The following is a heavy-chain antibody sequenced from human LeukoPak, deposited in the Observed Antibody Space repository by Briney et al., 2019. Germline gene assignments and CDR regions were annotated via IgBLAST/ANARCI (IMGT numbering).Heavy chain of an antibody. J-gene: IGHJ6*03. Sequence: SVKVSCKASGGTFSSYAISWVRQAPGQGLEWMGGIIPIFGTANYAQKFQGRVTITTDESTSIAYMELSSLRSEDTAVYYCARGELAPLHYYYYYMDVWGKGTTVTVSS. CDR3: ARGELAPLHYYYYYMDV. D-gene: IGHD1-7*01. CDR1: GGTFSSYA. V-gene: IGHV1-69*05. CDR2: IIPIFGTA.